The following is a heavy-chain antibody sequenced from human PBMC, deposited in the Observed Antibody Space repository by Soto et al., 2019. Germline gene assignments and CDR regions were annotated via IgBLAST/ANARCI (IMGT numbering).Heavy chain of an antibody. CDR2: IYYSGST. CDR1: GGSISSGGYY. J-gene: IGHJ4*02. D-gene: IGHD3-9*01. CDR3: ARGAPGRYFDWLPPIYFDY. V-gene: IGHV4-31*03. Sequence: SETLSLTCTVSGGSISSGGYYWSWIRQHPGKGLEWIGYIYYSGSTYYNPSLKSRVTISVDTSKNQFSLKLSSVTAADTAVYYCARGAPGRYFDWLPPIYFDYWGQGTLVTVSS.